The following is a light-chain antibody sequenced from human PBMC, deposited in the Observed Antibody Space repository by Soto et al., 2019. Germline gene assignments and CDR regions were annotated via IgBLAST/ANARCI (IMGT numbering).Light chain of an antibody. CDR2: GAS. V-gene: IGKV3-15*01. J-gene: IGKJ2*01. Sequence: EIVMTHSPATLSVSPRERATLSCRASQSVRDNLAWYQQKPGKAPRLLIYGASTRATGIPARFSGSGSGTEFTLTINSLQSEDFALYFCQQSNNWPYTFGQGTKLEIK. CDR1: QSVRDN. CDR3: QQSNNWPYT.